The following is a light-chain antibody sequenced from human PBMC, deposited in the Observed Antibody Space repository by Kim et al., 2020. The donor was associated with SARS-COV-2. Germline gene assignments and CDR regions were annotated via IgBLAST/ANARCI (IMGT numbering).Light chain of an antibody. CDR2: DVS. J-gene: IGLJ1*01. CDR3: SSYTGSGTPYV. V-gene: IGLV2-14*03. Sequence: QSITISCTGPSSDVGGYNYVSWYQQHPGKAPKLMIYDVSNRPSGVSNRFSGSKSGNTASLTISGLQAEDEADYYCSSYTGSGTPYVFGTGTKVTVL. CDR1: SSDVGGYNY.